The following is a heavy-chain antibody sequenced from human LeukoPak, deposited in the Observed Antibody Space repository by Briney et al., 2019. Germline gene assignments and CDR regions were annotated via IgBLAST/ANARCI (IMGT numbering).Heavy chain of an antibody. Sequence: TSETLSLTCTVSGASLSSGHWWSWVHQPPGKGLEWIGEIHHSGSTSCNPSLKSRVTMSVDNSKNQFSLSLRSVSAADTAVYYCAKSGDFSLDHWGQGTLVTVSS. CDR1: GASLSSGHW. J-gene: IGHJ4*02. D-gene: IGHD3-10*01. CDR3: AKSGDFSLDH. V-gene: IGHV4-4*02. CDR2: IHHSGST.